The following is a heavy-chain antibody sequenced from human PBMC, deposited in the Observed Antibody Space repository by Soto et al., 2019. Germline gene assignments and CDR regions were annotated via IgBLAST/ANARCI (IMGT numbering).Heavy chain of an antibody. V-gene: IGHV3-30-3*01. CDR2: ISYDGSKK. D-gene: IGHD1-26*01. J-gene: IGHJ3*02. CDR3: VRSQVGGDDAFDI. CDR1: GFTFSSYA. Sequence: QVQLVESGGGVVQPGRSLRLSCAASGFTFSSYAMHWVRQAPGKGLEWVAVISYDGSKKYYADSVKGRFTISRDNSKNTLYLQMNYLQMNSVRTEDTAVYYCVRSQVGGDDAFDIWGQGTMVTVSS.